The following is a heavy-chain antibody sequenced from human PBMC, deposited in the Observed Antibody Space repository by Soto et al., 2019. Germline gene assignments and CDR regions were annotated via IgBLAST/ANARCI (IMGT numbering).Heavy chain of an antibody. CDR2: IIPIFGTA. CDR3: AMGAVDTAIVNAPGIGMDV. CDR1: GGTFSSYA. V-gene: IGHV1-69*13. Sequence: GASVKVSCKASGGTFSSYAISWVRQAPGQGLEWMGGIIPIFGTANYAQKFQGRVTITADESTSTAYMELSSLRSEDTAVYYCAMGAVDTAIVNAPGIGMDVWGQGTTVTVSS. D-gene: IGHD5-18*01. J-gene: IGHJ6*02.